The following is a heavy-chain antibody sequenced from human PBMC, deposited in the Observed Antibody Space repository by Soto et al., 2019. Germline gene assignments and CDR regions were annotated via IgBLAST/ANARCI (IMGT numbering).Heavy chain of an antibody. J-gene: IGHJ6*02. CDR1: GFTFSRHG. CDR3: AKDRSATYFYYGMDV. D-gene: IGHD1-26*01. V-gene: IGHV3-30*18. CDR2: SSYHGTNQ. Sequence: QGQLVQSGGGVVQPGRSLRLSCAGSGFTFSRHGMHWVRQAPGKGLEWVAVSSYHGTNQDYADSVKGRFTISRDNSKNTLYLQMNNLRSEDTAVYYCAKDRSATYFYYGMDVWGQGTTVTVS.